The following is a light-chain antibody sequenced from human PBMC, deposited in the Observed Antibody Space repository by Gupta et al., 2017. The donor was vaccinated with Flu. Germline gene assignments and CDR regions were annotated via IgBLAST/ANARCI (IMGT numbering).Light chain of an antibody. Sequence: EIVLTQSPVTLSMSPGERATLSCRASQSVSNSLAWYQQKPGQAPRLLIYDISHRATGVSARFSGSGYGTDFTLTISSLEPDDFAVYYCQQRSNWQTFGQGTKVEMK. CDR1: QSVSNS. V-gene: IGKV3-11*01. CDR2: DIS. J-gene: IGKJ1*01. CDR3: QQRSNWQT.